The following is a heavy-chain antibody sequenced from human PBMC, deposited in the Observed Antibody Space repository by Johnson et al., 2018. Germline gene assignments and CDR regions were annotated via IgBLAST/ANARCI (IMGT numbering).Heavy chain of an antibody. CDR1: GDSITNYY. Sequence: QVRLQESGPRLVKPSEPLSLTCNVSGDSITNYYWTWIRQPPGKGLQWIGYVHYSGVTNCDPSLKSRVTISVNTSKNQFSLQLNSVTAADTAVYFCARIKTASYYYYGMDVWGQGTTVTVS. D-gene: IGHD5-18*01. V-gene: IGHV4-59*08. J-gene: IGHJ6*02. CDR2: VHYSGVT. CDR3: ARIKTASYYYYGMDV.